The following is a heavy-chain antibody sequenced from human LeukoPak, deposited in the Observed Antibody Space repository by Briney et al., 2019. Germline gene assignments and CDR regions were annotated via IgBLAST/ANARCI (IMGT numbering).Heavy chain of an antibody. D-gene: IGHD5-18*01. CDR2: IDSDGSTT. CDR3: TRVGAVVGTFDY. J-gene: IGHJ4*02. CDR1: GFTFSNYW. Sequence: GGSLRLSCAASGFTFSNYWIHWVRQAPGKGLEWVSRIDSDGSTTIYADSVKGRFTISRDNAKSTLYAQMNSLRAEDTGVYYCTRVGAVVGTFDYWGQGTLVTVSS. V-gene: IGHV3-74*01.